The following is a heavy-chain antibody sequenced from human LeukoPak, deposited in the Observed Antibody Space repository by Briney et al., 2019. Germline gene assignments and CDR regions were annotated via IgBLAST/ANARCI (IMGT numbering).Heavy chain of an antibody. J-gene: IGHJ4*02. V-gene: IGHV3-23*01. CDR2: ISGSGGST. D-gene: IGHD3-9*01. CDR3: AKVPGYYDILTGYYPEG. Sequence: GGSLRLSCAASGFTFSSYAMSWVRQAPGKGLEWVSAISGSGGSTYYADSVKGRFPISRDNSKNTLYLQMNSLRAEDTAVYYCAKVPGYYDILTGYYPEGWGQGTLVTVSS. CDR1: GFTFSSYA.